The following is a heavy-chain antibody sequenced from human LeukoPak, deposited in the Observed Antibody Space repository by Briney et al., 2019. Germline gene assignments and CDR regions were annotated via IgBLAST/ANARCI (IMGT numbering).Heavy chain of an antibody. D-gene: IGHD3-22*01. Sequence: GASVTVSFTASGYTFTIYYMHWVRQAPGQGIEWMGIINPSGGSTSYSQKFQGRVTMTRDTSTSTVYMELSSLRSEDTAVYYCASGGYYDSSGYLGLAFFDLWGEGTVVSVSS. CDR3: ASGGYYDSSGYLGLAFFDL. CDR2: INPSGGST. J-gene: IGHJ5*02. V-gene: IGHV1-46*01. CDR1: GYTFTIYY.